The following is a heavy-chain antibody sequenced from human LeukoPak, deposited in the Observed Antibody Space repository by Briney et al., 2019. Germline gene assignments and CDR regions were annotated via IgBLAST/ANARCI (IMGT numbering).Heavy chain of an antibody. Sequence: SETLSLTCTVSGGSISSYYWSWIRQPPGKGLEWIGYIYYSGSTNYNPSLKSRVTISVDTSKNQFSLKLSSVTAADTAVYYCARSGATVTTPGYSHYYYMDVWGKGTTVTVSS. V-gene: IGHV4-59*01. D-gene: IGHD4-11*01. J-gene: IGHJ6*03. CDR3: ARSGATVTTPGYSHYYYMDV. CDR2: IYYSGST. CDR1: GGSISSYY.